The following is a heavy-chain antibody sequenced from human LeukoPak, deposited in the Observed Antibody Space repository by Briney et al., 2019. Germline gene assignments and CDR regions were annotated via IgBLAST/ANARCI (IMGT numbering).Heavy chain of an antibody. CDR2: IYPGDSDT. J-gene: IGHJ3*02. D-gene: IGHD3-22*01. CDR1: GYSFTSYW. V-gene: IGHV5-51*01. CDR3: ASVLGYYDSSGYFYDAFDI. Sequence: GESLKISCKGSGYSFTSYWIGWVRQMPGKGLEWMGIIYPGDSDTRYSPSFQSQVTISADKSISTAYLQWSSLKASDTAMYYCASVLGYYDSSGYFYDAFDIWGQGTMVTVSS.